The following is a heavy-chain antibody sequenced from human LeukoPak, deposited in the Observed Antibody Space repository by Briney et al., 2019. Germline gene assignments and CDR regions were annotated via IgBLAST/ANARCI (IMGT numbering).Heavy chain of an antibody. J-gene: IGHJ4*02. CDR2: IYYSGST. Sequence: SETLSLTCTVSDGSISSSSYYWGWIRQPPGKGLEWIGSIYYSGSTYYNPSLKSRVTISVDTSKNQFSLKLSSVTAADTAVYYCASHSTNGQFDYWGQGTLVTVSS. CDR3: ASHSTNGQFDY. V-gene: IGHV4-39*01. CDR1: DGSISSSSYY.